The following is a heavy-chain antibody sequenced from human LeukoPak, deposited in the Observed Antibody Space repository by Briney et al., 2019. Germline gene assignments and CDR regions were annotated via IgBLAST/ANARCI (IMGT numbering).Heavy chain of an antibody. CDR1: GYNFTSYW. CDR3: ARNYYDTSGYYYFDY. Sequence: GESLKISCQGSGYNFTSYWIGWVRQVPGKGLEWMGIIYPGDSETRYNPTLQGQVTISADKSISTAYLQWSSLKASDTAMYYCARNYYDTSGYYYFDYWGQGTLVTVSS. CDR2: IYPGDSET. D-gene: IGHD3-22*01. V-gene: IGHV5-51*01. J-gene: IGHJ4*02.